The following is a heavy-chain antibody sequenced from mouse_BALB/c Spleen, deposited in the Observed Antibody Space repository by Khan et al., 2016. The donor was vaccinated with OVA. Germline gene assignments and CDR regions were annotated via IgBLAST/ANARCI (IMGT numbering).Heavy chain of an antibody. V-gene: IGHV1S81*02. J-gene: IGHJ2*01. CDR3: ARIKKIVATYFDY. Sequence: QVRLQQSGPELVRPGASVKMSCKASGYTFTSFWIHWVKQRPGQGLEWFAETNPTNGRTYYNEKFKSKATLTVDKSSSTAYMLLSGPTFEDSAVYYCARIKKIVATYFDYWGQGTTLTVSS. CDR1: GYTFTSFW. CDR2: TNPTNGRT. D-gene: IGHD1-1*01.